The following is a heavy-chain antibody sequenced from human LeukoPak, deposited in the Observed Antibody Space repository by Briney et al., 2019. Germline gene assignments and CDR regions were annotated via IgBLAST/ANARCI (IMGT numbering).Heavy chain of an antibody. CDR1: GFTFSSYG. V-gene: IGHV3-30*18. J-gene: IGHJ5*02. CDR3: AKGWFGESNWFDP. Sequence: GGSLRLSCAASGFTFSSYGMHWVRQAPGKGLEWVAVISYDGSNKYYADSVKGRFTISRDNSKNTLYLQMNSLRAEDTAVYYCAKGWFGESNWFDPWGQGTLVTVSS. D-gene: IGHD3-10*01. CDR2: ISYDGSNK.